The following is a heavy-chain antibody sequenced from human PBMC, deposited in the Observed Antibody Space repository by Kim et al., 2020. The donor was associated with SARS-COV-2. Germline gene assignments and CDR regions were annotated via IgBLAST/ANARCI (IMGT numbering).Heavy chain of an antibody. Sequence: GGSLRLSCAASGFIFSGSAMHWVRQASGKGLEWVGRIRSKANSYATAYAASVKGRFTISRDDSKNTAYLQMNSLKTEDTAVYYCTRWDYMDVWGKGTTVTVSS. V-gene: IGHV3-73*01. J-gene: IGHJ6*03. CDR3: TRWDYMDV. CDR2: IRSKANSYAT. CDR1: GFIFSGSA.